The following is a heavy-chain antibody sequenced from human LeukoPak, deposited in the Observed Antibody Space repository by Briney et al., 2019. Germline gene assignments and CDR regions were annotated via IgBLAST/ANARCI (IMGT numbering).Heavy chain of an antibody. J-gene: IGHJ4*02. CDR3: ASMVAHANEY. Sequence: PGGSLRLSCAAPGFTFDNYTMHWVRQAPGKGLEWVSLISWDGGSTNYADAVKGRFTISRDNAKNSLYLQVNSLRAEDTAVYYFASMVAHANEYWGQGAPLTAYS. CDR1: GFTFDNYT. CDR2: ISWDGGST. V-gene: IGHV3-43*01. D-gene: IGHD4/OR15-4a*01.